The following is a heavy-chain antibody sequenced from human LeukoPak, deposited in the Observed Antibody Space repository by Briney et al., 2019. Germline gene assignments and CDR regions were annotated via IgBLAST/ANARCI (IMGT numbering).Heavy chain of an antibody. CDR2: ITGSGGST. V-gene: IGHV3-23*01. J-gene: IGHJ4*02. D-gene: IGHD6-13*01. CDR3: AKGHHSSSWSIDY. CDR1: GLTFSSYA. Sequence: PGGSLRLSCAASGLTFSSYAMNWVRQAPGTGLEWVSAITGSGGSTYYADSVKGRFTISRDNSKNTLYLQMNSLRAEDTAVYYCAKGHHSSSWSIDYWGQGTLVTVSS.